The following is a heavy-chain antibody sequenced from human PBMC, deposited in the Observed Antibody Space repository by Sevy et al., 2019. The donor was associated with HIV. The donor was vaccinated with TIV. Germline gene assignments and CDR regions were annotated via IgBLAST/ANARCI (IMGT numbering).Heavy chain of an antibody. CDR1: GASISSSGYY. D-gene: IGHD6-19*01. J-gene: IGHJ4*02. CDR3: AGPTLTYSSGWSYYDS. Sequence: QLRETLSLTCTVSGASISSSGYYWGWIRQPPGKGLEWIASINYSGSTFYNPSLKSRVTISSDTSKNQFSLKLNSVTAADTAIYYCAGPTLTYSSGWSYYDSWGQGTVVTVSS. V-gene: IGHV4-39*01. CDR2: INYSGST.